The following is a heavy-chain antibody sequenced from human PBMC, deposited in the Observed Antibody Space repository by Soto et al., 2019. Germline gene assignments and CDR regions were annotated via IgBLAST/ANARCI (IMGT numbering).Heavy chain of an antibody. J-gene: IGHJ4*02. D-gene: IGHD3-10*02. CDR2: IWYDGSNK. Sequence: PGGSLRLSCAASGFTFSSYGMHWVRQAPGKGLEWVAVIWYDGSNKYYADSVKGRFTISRDNSKNTLYLQMNSLRAEDTAVYYCSRGGYVASSRNFYSWGKGTLVTVSA. CDR3: SRGGYVASSRNFYS. CDR1: GFTFSSYG. V-gene: IGHV3-33*01.